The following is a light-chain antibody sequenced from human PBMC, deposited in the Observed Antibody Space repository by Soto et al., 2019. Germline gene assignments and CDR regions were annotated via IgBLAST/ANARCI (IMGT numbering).Light chain of an antibody. Sequence: DIQMTQSPSSLSASVGDRVTSTCRASQSISSYLNWYQQKPGKAPKLLIYAASSLQSGVPSRFSGSGSGTDFTLTISSLQPEDFATYYCQQSYSTPPTFGQGTTGDIK. CDR2: AAS. CDR3: QQSYSTPPT. V-gene: IGKV1-39*01. J-gene: IGKJ1*01. CDR1: QSISSY.